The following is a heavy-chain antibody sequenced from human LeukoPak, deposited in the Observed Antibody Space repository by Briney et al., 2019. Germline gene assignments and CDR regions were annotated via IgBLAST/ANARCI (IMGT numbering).Heavy chain of an antibody. V-gene: IGHV4-4*02. Sequence: SGTLSPTCAVSGGSISSSNWWRWVRQPPGKGLEWIGEIYHSGSTNYNPSLKSRVTISVDKSKNQFSLKLSSVTAADTAVYYCARGKGEYSGYDLLIYFDYWGQGTLVTVSS. CDR2: IYHSGST. J-gene: IGHJ4*02. CDR1: GGSISSSNW. CDR3: ARGKGEYSGYDLLIYFDY. D-gene: IGHD5-12*01.